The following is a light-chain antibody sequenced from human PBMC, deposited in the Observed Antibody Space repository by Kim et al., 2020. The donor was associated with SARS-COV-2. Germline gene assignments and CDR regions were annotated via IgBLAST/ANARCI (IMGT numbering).Light chain of an antibody. Sequence: DIQMTQSPSTLSAYVGDRVTITCRASQSISSWLAWYQQKPGKSPKLLIYKASSLESGVPSRFSGSGSGTEFTLTISSLQPDDFATYYCQQYNSYSPWTFGQGTPVDIK. CDR3: QQYNSYSPWT. CDR2: KAS. V-gene: IGKV1-5*03. CDR1: QSISSW. J-gene: IGKJ1*01.